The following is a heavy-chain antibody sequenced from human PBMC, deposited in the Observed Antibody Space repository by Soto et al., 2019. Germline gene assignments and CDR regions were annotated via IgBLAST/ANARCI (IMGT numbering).Heavy chain of an antibody. V-gene: IGHV1-69*01. CDR1: GGTFSSYA. Sequence: QVQLVQSGSEVKKPGSSVKVSCKASGGTFSSYAISWVRQAPGQGLEWMGGIIPTFGTADYAQKFQGRGTITADASTSTPYMELSSLRSEDTAVYYCASNVGSYGDYYFDYWGQGTLVTVSS. J-gene: IGHJ4*02. CDR3: ASNVGSYGDYYFDY. CDR2: IIPTFGTA. D-gene: IGHD5-18*01.